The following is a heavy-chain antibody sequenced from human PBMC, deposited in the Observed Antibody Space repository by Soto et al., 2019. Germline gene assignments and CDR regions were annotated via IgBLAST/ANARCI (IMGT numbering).Heavy chain of an antibody. CDR2: ISTYNGNI. V-gene: IGHV1-18*01. CDR1: SYTFTTYG. CDR3: SRAVIQYFD. J-gene: IGHJ4*01. Sequence: AAVKVSCKASSYTFTTYGIIWVRQAPGQGLEWMGWISTYNGNIYYAQKFQGRVTMTTDKSTNTAYMELRSRRSEARATHYSSRAVIQYFD.